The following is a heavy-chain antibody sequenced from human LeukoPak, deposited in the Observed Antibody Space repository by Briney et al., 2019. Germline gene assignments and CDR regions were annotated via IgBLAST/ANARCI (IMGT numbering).Heavy chain of an antibody. J-gene: IGHJ4*02. CDR1: RFTFSSNA. CDR2: ISGNGGTT. CDR3: AKSGQFDY. D-gene: IGHD3-10*01. V-gene: IGHV3-23*01. Sequence: PGGSLRLSCAASRFTFSSNAMSWVRQAPGKGLEWVSSISGNGGTTWYADSVKGRFTISRDSSKNTLYLQLNSLRAEDTAVYYCAKSGQFDYWGQGTLVTVSS.